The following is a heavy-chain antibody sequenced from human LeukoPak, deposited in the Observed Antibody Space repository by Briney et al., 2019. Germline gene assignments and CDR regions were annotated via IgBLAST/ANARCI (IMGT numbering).Heavy chain of an antibody. J-gene: IGHJ4*02. D-gene: IGHD6-19*01. CDR3: ARGSSGWYEY. V-gene: IGHV3-30*03. CDR1: GFTFSSYG. CDR2: ISYDGSNK. Sequence: AGGSLRLSCAASGFTFSSYGMHWVRQAPGKGLEWVAVISYDGSNKYYADSVKGRFTISRDNAKNSLYLQMNSLRAEDTAVYYCARGSSGWYEYWGQGTLVTVSS.